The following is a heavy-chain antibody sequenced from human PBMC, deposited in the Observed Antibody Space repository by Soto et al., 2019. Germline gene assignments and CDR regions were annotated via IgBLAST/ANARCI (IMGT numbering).Heavy chain of an antibody. Sequence: SVKVSCKASGGTFSSYTISWVRQAPGQGLEWMGRIIPILGIANYAQKFQGRVTITADKSTSTAYMELSSLRSEDTAVYYCARFAHVDTATVIMDVWGKGPTVTVSS. V-gene: IGHV1-69*02. CDR1: GGTFSSYT. CDR2: IIPILGIA. CDR3: ARFAHVDTATVIMDV. J-gene: IGHJ6*04. D-gene: IGHD5-18*01.